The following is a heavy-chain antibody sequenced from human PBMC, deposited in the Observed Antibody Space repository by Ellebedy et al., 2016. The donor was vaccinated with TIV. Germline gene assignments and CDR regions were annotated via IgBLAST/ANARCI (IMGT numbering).Heavy chain of an antibody. D-gene: IGHD3-16*02. Sequence: SETLSLXXTVSGGSIGSYYWSWVRQPPGKGLEWIGYINYSGSTSYNPSLKSRVNMSIDASKIQFSLMLRSVSAADTAVYYCARVSTNYYYGLDVWGQGTLVTVSS. J-gene: IGHJ6*02. CDR2: INYSGST. V-gene: IGHV4-59*13. CDR3: ARVSTNYYYGLDV. CDR1: GGSIGSYY.